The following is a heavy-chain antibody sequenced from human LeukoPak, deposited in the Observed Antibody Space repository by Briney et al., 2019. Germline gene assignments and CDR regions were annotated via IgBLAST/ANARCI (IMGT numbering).Heavy chain of an antibody. Sequence: SETLSLACAVYGGSFSGYYWSWIRQPPGKGLEWIGEINHSGSTNYNPSLKSRVTISVDTSKNQFSLKLSSVTAADTAVYYCARHVRYRLTGYYHPFDYWGQGTLVTVSS. CDR2: INHSGST. D-gene: IGHD3-9*01. V-gene: IGHV4-34*01. CDR1: GGSFSGYY. CDR3: ARHVRYRLTGYYHPFDY. J-gene: IGHJ4*02.